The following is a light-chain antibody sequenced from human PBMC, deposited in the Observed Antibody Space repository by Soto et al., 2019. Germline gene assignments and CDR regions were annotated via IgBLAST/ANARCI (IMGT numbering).Light chain of an antibody. CDR1: QNILYTLNNRNY. Sequence: DVVMTQSPDSLAVSLGEWATINCKSSQNILYTLNNRNYLSWYQKKPGQPPKLLIYWASTRESGVPDRFSGSGSETNFTLTISSQQAEDVAVYYCHQYYRSPLSFGGGTRVEIK. V-gene: IGKV4-1*01. J-gene: IGKJ4*01. CDR2: WAS. CDR3: HQYYRSPLS.